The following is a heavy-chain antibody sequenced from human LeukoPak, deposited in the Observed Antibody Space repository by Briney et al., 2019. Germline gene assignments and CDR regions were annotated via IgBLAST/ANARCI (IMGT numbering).Heavy chain of an antibody. V-gene: IGHV3-30*14. Sequence: GGSLRLSCAASGFTFGSYAMHWVRQAPGKGLEWVALISYDESNTFYADSVKGRFTISRDNSKNTLYLQMGSLRAEDMAVYYCARASGSSGYLVPDRWGQGTLVTVSS. J-gene: IGHJ4*02. D-gene: IGHD3-22*01. CDR3: ARASGSSGYLVPDR. CDR2: ISYDESNT. CDR1: GFTFGSYA.